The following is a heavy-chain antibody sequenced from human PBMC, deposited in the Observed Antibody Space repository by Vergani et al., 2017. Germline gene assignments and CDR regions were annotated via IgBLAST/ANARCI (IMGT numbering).Heavy chain of an antibody. CDR2: IYYSGST. V-gene: IGHV4-31*01. D-gene: IGHD3-10*01. Sequence: QVQLQESGPGLVKPSQTLSLTCTVSGGSISRGGYYWSWIRQHPGKGLEWIGYIYYSGSTYHNPSLKSLVNISVDTSKNQFSLKLSSVTAADTAVYYCASAQLGYFDDWGQGTLVTVSS. CDR3: ASAQLGYFDD. J-gene: IGHJ4*03. CDR1: GGSISRGGYY.